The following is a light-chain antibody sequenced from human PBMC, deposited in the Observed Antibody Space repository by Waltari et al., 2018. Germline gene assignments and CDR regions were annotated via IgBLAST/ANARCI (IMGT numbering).Light chain of an antibody. CDR2: YDS. Sequence: SYVLTQPPSVAVAPGETARVTCGGNNIDRKSEHWYQQKPGQAPVLVISYDSDRPSGIPERFSGSNSGDTATLTISRVEAGDEADYYCQVWDANTDPGVFGTGTEVTVL. V-gene: IGLV3-21*01. CDR1: NIDRKS. J-gene: IGLJ1*01. CDR3: QVWDANTDPGV.